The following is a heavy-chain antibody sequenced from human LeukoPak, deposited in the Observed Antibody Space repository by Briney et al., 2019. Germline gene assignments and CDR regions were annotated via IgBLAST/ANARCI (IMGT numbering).Heavy chain of an antibody. J-gene: IGHJ4*02. V-gene: IGHV3-21*01. CDR1: GFTFSSYA. Sequence: PGGSLRLSCAASGFTFSSYALHWVRQAPGKGLEWVSSISSGGSYIYYADSVKGRFTISRDNTKNSLYLQMNSLRAEDTAVYLCAREFIGSWYWDSWGQGTLVTVSS. D-gene: IGHD6-13*01. CDR3: AREFIGSWYWDS. CDR2: ISSGGSYI.